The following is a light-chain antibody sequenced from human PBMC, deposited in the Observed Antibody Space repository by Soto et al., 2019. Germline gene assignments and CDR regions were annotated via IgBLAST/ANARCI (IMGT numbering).Light chain of an antibody. CDR2: RDD. CDR3: AAWDDSLSGHVV. J-gene: IGLJ2*01. Sequence: QSVLTQPPSASATPGQSITISCSASSSDSGTDYVYWYQQVPGTAPKLLIYRDDQRSSGVSDRFSGSRSGTSASLVISGLRSEDEAIYHCAAWDDSLSGHVVFGGGTKVTVL. V-gene: IGLV1-47*01. CDR1: SSDSGTDY.